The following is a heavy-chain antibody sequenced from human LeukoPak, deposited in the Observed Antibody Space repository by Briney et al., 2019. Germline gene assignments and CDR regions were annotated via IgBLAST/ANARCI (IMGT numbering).Heavy chain of an antibody. CDR1: GYSISSGYY. CDR3: ARAYSSSWYFNWFDP. D-gene: IGHD6-13*01. V-gene: IGHV4-38-2*02. CDR2: IYHSGST. Sequence: SETLSLTCTVSGYSISSGYYWGWLRPPPGRGLEWIGTIYHSGSTYYNPSLKSRVTISVDTSKNQFSLKLSSVTAADTAVYFCARAYSSSWYFNWFDPWGQGTQVTVSS. J-gene: IGHJ5*02.